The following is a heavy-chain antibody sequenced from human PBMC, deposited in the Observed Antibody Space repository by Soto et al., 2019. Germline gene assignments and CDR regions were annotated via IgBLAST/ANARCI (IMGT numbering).Heavy chain of an antibody. V-gene: IGHV3-30*03. J-gene: IGHJ4*02. Sequence: QVQLVESGGGVVHPARSLRLACGASGFTFSNFGMHWVRQAPGKGLEWVAVISRDGSNKYYADSVKGRFTISGAKSKSTVYVEMNSLRGADTAVPYRARASRSSSNEPAFDYWGQGTLGSVSS. D-gene: IGHD6-13*01. CDR2: ISRDGSNK. CDR1: GFTFSNFG. CDR3: ARASRSSSNEPAFDY.